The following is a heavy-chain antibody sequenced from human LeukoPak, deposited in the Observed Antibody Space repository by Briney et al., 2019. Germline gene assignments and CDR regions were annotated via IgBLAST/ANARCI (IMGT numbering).Heavy chain of an antibody. V-gene: IGHV3-15*01. J-gene: IGHJ4*02. CDR3: TTDGYKRWEPFNY. CDR1: GFSFSNYA. CDR2: IKSKTDGGTT. Sequence: PGGSLRLSCAASGFSFSNYAMSWVRQAPGKGLEWVGRIKSKTDGGTTDYAAPVKGRFTISRDDSKNTLYLQMNSLKTEDTAVYYCTTDGYKRWEPFNYWGQGTLVTVSS. D-gene: IGHD1-26*01.